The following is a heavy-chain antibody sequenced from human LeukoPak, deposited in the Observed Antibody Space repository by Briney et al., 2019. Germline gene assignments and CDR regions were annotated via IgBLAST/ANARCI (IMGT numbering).Heavy chain of an antibody. CDR2: ISYDGSNK. D-gene: IGHD7-27*01. CDR1: GFTFSSYA. CDR3: ARDRNPGPYYYYGMDV. V-gene: IGHV3-30-3*01. J-gene: IGHJ6*02. Sequence: GGSLRLSCAASGFTFSSYAMHWVRQAPGKGLEWVAVISYDGSNKYYADSVKGRFTISRDNSKNTLYPQMNSLRAEDTAVYYCARDRNPGPYYYYGMDVWGQGTTVTVSS.